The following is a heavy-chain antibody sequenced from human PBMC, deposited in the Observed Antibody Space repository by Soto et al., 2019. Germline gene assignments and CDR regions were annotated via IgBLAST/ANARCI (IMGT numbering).Heavy chain of an antibody. D-gene: IGHD5-18*01. V-gene: IGHV1-18*01. J-gene: IGHJ6*02. CDR1: GYTFTSYG. CDR3: ARCSWMQLWTPSDYYYGMDV. CDR2: ISAYNGNT. Sequence: ASVKVSCKASGYTFTSYGISWVRQAPGQGLEWMGWISAYNGNTNYAQKLQGRVTMTTDTSTSTAYMGLRSLRSDDTAVYYCARCSWMQLWTPSDYYYGMDVWGQGTTVTVSS.